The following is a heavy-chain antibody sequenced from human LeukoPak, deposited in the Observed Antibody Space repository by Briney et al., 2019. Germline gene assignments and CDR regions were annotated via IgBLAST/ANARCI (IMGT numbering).Heavy chain of an antibody. CDR1: GGSISSYY. CDR3: ARAVTISPWRNWFDP. Sequence: PSETLSLTCTVAGGSISSYYWSWIRQPPGKGLEWIGYIYYSGSTNYNPSLKSRVTISVHTSKNQFSLKLSSVTAADTAVYYCARAVTISPWRNWFDPWGQGTLVTVSS. CDR2: IYYSGST. J-gene: IGHJ5*02. V-gene: IGHV4-59*01. D-gene: IGHD5-24*01.